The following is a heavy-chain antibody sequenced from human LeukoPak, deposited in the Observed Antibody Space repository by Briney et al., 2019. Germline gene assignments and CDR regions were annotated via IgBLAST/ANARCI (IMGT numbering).Heavy chain of an antibody. CDR3: ATDREDIVATGNNWFDP. CDR2: IYYSGST. CDR1: GGSISSSSYY. J-gene: IGHJ5*02. Sequence: SETLSLTCTVAGGSISSSSYYWGWIRQPPGKGLEWIGSIYYSGSTYYNPSLKSRVTISVDTSKNQFSLKLSSVTAADTAVYYCATDREDIVATGNNWFDPWGQGTLVTVSS. D-gene: IGHD5-12*01. V-gene: IGHV4-39*07.